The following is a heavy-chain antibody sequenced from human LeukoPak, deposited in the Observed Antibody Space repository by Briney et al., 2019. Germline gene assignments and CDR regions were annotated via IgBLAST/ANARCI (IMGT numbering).Heavy chain of an antibody. Sequence: GGSLRLSCAASGFTFSSYAMSWVRQAPGKGLEWVSAISGSGGSTYYADSVKGRFTISRDNSKNTLYLQMNSLRAEDTAVYYCVRDAGPYGMRGSYSSYYYSGVDVWGQGTTVTVSS. J-gene: IGHJ6*02. CDR3: VRDAGPYGMRGSYSSYYYSGVDV. CDR2: ISGSGGST. CDR1: GFTFSSYA. V-gene: IGHV3-23*01. D-gene: IGHD3-10*01.